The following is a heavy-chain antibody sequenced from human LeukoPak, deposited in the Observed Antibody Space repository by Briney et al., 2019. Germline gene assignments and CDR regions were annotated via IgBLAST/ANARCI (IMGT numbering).Heavy chain of an antibody. CDR2: ISAYNDNT. Sequence: ASVKVSCKTSGYTFISYGISWVRQAPGQGLEWMGWISAYNDNTNYAQKFQGRVTMTTDTSTSTAYMELRSLRSDDTAVYFCARGEGIVPFDYWGQGTLVTVSS. J-gene: IGHJ4*02. D-gene: IGHD2-15*01. V-gene: IGHV1-18*01. CDR3: ARGEGIVPFDY. CDR1: GYTFISYG.